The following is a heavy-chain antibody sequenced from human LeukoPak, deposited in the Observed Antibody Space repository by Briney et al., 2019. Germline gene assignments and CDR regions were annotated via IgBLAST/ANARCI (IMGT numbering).Heavy chain of an antibody. J-gene: IGHJ4*01. CDR2: IYDSGST. V-gene: IGHV4-61*08. CDR1: GGSISSGGYY. D-gene: IGHD2-2*01. CDR3: ARICSSISCYWDY. Sequence: SQTLSLTCTVSGGSISSGGYYWSWIRQPPGKGLEWIGYIYDSGSTNYNPSLKSRVTISADTSKNQLSLKLSSVTAADTAMYYCARICSSISCYWDYWGQGTLVTVSS.